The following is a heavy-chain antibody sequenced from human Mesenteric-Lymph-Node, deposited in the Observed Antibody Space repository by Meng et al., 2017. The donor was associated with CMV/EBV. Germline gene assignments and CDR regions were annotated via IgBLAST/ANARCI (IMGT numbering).Heavy chain of an antibody. CDR1: GYSFTTYW. CDR2: IYPADSDT. J-gene: IGHJ4*02. CDR3: ARHRDPLLSSPFDF. D-gene: IGHD2-21*01. V-gene: IGHV5-51*01. Sequence: KVSCKASGYSFTTYWIGWVRQMPGKGLEWMGIIYPADSDTRYSPSFQGQVTISADKSINITYLRWSSLRASDTAMYYCARHRDPLLSSPFDFWGQGTLVTVSS.